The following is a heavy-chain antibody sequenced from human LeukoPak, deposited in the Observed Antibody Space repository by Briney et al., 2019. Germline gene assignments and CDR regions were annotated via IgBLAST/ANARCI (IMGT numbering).Heavy chain of an antibody. CDR3: ARDLYSRRMNYYGSGSYFAY. Sequence: SVKVSCKASGGTFSSYAISWVRQAPGQGLEWMGGIIPIFGTANYAQKFQDRVTMTTDTSTSTAYMELRSLRSDDTAVYYCARDLYSRRMNYYGSGSYFAYWGQGTLVTVSS. CDR2: IIPIFGTA. CDR1: GGTFSSYA. D-gene: IGHD3-10*01. J-gene: IGHJ4*02. V-gene: IGHV1-69*05.